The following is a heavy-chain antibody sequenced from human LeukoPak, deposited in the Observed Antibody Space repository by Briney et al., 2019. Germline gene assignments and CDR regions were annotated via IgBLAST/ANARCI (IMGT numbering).Heavy chain of an antibody. V-gene: IGHV4-59*13. J-gene: IGHJ4*02. Sequence: SETLSLTCTVSGVSISTDYWTWVRQSPGKGLEWIGYIHYSGSTSYNPSLKSRVTVSVDTSKNQFSLKLTSVTSADTAVYYCARDAGATAYWGQGALVTVSS. CDR2: IHYSGST. CDR1: GVSISTDY. D-gene: IGHD4/OR15-4a*01. CDR3: ARDAGATAY.